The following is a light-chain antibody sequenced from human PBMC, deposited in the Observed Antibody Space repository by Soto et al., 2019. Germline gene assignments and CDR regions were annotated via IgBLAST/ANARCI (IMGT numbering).Light chain of an antibody. CDR2: DAS. CDR1: QSVNIY. CDR3: QQRSNWRVT. V-gene: IGKV3-11*01. J-gene: IGKJ4*01. Sequence: EIVLTQSPATLSLSPGERATLSFRASQSVNIYLAWYQQKPGQAPRLLIYDASNRATGIPARFSGSGSGTDFTLTISSLEPEDIAVYYCQQRSNWRVTFGGGTKV.